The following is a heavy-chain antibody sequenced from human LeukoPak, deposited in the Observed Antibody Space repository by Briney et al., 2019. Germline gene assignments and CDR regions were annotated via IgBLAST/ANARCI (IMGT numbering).Heavy chain of an antibody. V-gene: IGHV3-23*01. CDR2: ISGSGGST. CDR3: AKDSWDYGDYGAWFDP. CDR1: GFTFSSYA. Sequence: GGSLRLSCAASGFTFSSYAMSWVRQAPGKGLEWVSAISGSGGSTYYADSVKGRFTISRDNSKNTLYLQMNSLRAEDTAVYYCAKDSWDYGDYGAWFDPWGQGTLVTVSS. J-gene: IGHJ5*02. D-gene: IGHD4-17*01.